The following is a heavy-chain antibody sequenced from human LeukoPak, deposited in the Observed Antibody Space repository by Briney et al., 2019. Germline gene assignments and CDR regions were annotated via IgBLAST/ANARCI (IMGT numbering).Heavy chain of an antibody. CDR3: ARVVAAAQYYYYGMDV. CDR2: IYSGGST. J-gene: IGHJ6*02. V-gene: IGHV3-53*01. CDR1: GFTVSSNY. Sequence: GGSLRLSCAASGFTVSSNYMSWVRQAPGKGLEWVSVIYSGGSTYHADSVKGRFTTSRDNSKNTLYLQMNSLRAEDTAVYYCARVVAAAQYYYYGMDVWGQGTTVTVSS. D-gene: IGHD6-13*01.